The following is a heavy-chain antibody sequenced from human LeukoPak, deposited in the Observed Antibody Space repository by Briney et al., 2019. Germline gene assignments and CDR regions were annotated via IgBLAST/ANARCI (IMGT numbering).Heavy chain of an antibody. J-gene: IGHJ4*02. V-gene: IGHV3-23*01. CDR3: AKDMEDIVATDRVDY. CDR1: GFTVSSNY. CDR2: ISGSGGST. D-gene: IGHD5-12*01. Sequence: GGSLRLSCAASGFTVSSNYMSWVRQAPGKGLEWVSAISGSGGSTYYADSVKGRFTISRDNSRNTLYLQMNSLRAEDTAVYYCAKDMEDIVATDRVDYWGQGTLVTVSS.